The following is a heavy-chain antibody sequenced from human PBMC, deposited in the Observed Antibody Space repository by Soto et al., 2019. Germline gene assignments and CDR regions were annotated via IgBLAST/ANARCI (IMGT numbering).Heavy chain of an antibody. J-gene: IGHJ6*02. CDR1: GGSFSGYY. V-gene: IGHV4-34*01. D-gene: IGHD6-25*01. CDR2: INHSGST. Sequence: ASETLSLTCAVYGGSFSGYYWSWIRQPPGKGLEWIGEINHSGSTNYNPSLKSRVTISVDTSKNQFSLKLSSVTAADTAVYYCARSASAGYYYYGMDVWGQGTTVTVSS. CDR3: ARSASAGYYYYGMDV.